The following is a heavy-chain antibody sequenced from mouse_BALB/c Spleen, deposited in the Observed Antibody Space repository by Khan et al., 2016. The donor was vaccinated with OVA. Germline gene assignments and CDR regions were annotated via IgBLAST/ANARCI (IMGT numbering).Heavy chain of an antibody. Sequence: QVRLQQSGAELVRPGTSVKVSCKASGYAFTDYLIEWLKQRPGQGLEWIGVINPGSGGTNYNEKFKDKATLTADTSSSTAYMQLSSLTSDDSAVYFCSRSGYGFGAYWGPGTLVTGSA. J-gene: IGHJ3*01. D-gene: IGHD1-2*01. CDR1: GYAFTDYL. CDR2: INPGSGGT. V-gene: IGHV1-54*01. CDR3: SRSGYGFGAY.